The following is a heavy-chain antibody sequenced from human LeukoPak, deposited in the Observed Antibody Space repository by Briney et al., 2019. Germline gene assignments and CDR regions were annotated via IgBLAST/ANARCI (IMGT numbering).Heavy chain of an antibody. CDR3: ARGGGYFNY. V-gene: IGHV4-61*01. Sequence: PSETLSLTCTVSGGSIRSSSDYWSWIRQPPGKGLEWIGYIYFSGSTNYNPSLKSRVTISVDTSKTQLSLKLSSVTAADTAVYYCARGGGYFNYWGQGTLVTVSS. D-gene: IGHD3-16*01. CDR2: IYFSGST. CDR1: GGSIRSSSDY. J-gene: IGHJ4*02.